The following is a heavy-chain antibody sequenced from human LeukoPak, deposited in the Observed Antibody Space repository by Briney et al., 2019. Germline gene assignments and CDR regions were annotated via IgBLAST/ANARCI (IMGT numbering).Heavy chain of an antibody. CDR1: GFTFRSCE. CDR2: ISSSGSII. D-gene: IGHD6-19*01. V-gene: IGHV3-48*03. J-gene: IGHJ4*02. Sequence: PGGSLRLSCAASGFTFRSCELSWVRQAPAKGLEWVSYISSSGSIIYYADSVKGRFTISRDSAKNSLYLQMNSLRGEDTAVYYCARDSALGYASGTSDYWGQGTLVTVSS. CDR3: ARDSALGYASGTSDY.